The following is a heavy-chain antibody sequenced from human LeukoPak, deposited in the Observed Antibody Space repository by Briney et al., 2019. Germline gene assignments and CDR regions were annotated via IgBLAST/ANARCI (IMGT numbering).Heavy chain of an antibody. CDR1: GYTFPSYD. CDR2: MNPNSGNT. Sequence: ASVKVSCKTSGYTFPSYDTNWVRQATGQGLEWMGWMNPNSGNTGYAQKFQGRVTITRNTSITTAYMELSSLRSEDTAVYYCARGPKWSGSYYYFDYWGQGTLVTVSS. V-gene: IGHV1-8*01. CDR3: ARGPKWSGSYYYFDY. D-gene: IGHD1-26*01. J-gene: IGHJ4*02.